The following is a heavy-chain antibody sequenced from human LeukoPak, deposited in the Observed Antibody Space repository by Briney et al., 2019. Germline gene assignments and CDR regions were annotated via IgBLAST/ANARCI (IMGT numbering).Heavy chain of an antibody. CDR3: ARVVRGVVTSNWFDP. CDR1: GDSLNTYY. J-gene: IGHJ5*02. D-gene: IGHD2-21*02. CDR2: VASSGTS. V-gene: IGHV4-59*01. Sequence: SETLSPTCTVSGDSLNTYYWTWIRQTPGKELEWIGFVASSGTSNYNPSLKSRVSISIDTSKNQFSLAMTSVTPADTAVYYCARVVRGVVTSNWFDPWGQGTLVSVSS.